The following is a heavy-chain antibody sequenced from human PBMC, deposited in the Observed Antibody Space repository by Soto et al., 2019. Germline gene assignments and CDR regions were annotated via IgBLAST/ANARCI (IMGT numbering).Heavy chain of an antibody. CDR3: ARGLIKLAGGDFDI. J-gene: IGHJ3*02. D-gene: IGHD3-16*01. CDR2: ISSDESNE. CDR1: GFTFSSSV. Sequence: GGSLRLSCAASGFTFSSSVVHWVRQAPGKGLEWVAVISSDESNEDYADSVKGRFSISRDNSKNTLYLQMSSLRADDTAVYYCARGLIKLAGGDFDIWGPGTMVTVSS. V-gene: IGHV3-33*01.